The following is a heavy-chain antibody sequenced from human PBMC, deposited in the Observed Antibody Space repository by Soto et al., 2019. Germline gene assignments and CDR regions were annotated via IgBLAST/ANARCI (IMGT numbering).Heavy chain of an antibody. Sequence: PGGSLRLSCAASGFTFSGSAMHWVRQASGTTDYAAPVKGRFSVSRDDSKNRLYLQMNSLKTEDTGVYFCTTDQIISRNSSSWYVRCADWGQGTLVTVSS. V-gene: IGHV3-15*07. CDR3: TTDQIISRNSSSWYVRCAD. D-gene: IGHD6-13*01. CDR2: T. J-gene: IGHJ4*02. CDR1: GFTFSGSA.